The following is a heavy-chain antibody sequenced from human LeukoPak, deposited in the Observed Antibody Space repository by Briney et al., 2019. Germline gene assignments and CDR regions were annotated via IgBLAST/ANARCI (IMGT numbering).Heavy chain of an antibody. CDR1: GFTFSSYW. CDR2: IKQDGSEK. D-gene: IGHD2-2*01. V-gene: IGHV3-7*03. CDR3: AKDESCSSTSCYGAYYYYMDV. J-gene: IGHJ6*03. Sequence: GGSLRLSCAASGFTFSSYWMSWVRQAPGKGLEWVANIKQDGSEKYYVDSVKGRFTISRDNAKNSLYLQMNSLRAEDTAVYYCAKDESCSSTSCYGAYYYYMDVWGKGTTVTVSS.